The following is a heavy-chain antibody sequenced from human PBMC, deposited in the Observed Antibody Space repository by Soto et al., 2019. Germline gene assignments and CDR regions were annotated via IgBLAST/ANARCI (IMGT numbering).Heavy chain of an antibody. J-gene: IGHJ6*02. Sequence: GGSLRLSCAASGFTVSSNYMSWVRQAPGKGLEWVSVIYSGGSTYYADSVKGRFTISRDNSKNTLYLQMNSLRAEDTAVYYCARDLWYYDGSGSYDIGMDVWGQGTTVSVSS. CDR3: ARDLWYYDGSGSYDIGMDV. V-gene: IGHV3-53*01. D-gene: IGHD3-10*01. CDR1: GFTVSSNY. CDR2: IYSGGST.